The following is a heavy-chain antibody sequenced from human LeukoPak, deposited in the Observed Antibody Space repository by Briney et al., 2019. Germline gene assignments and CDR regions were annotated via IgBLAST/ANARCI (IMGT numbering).Heavy chain of an antibody. CDR1: GASISSTGYY. D-gene: IGHD2-15*01. J-gene: IGHJ4*02. V-gene: IGHV4-39*01. CDR3: ARHRVASAYSSFDY. Sequence: SETLSLTCTVSGASISSTGYYWGWIRQSPGKRLEWIGSLFNSGVTYYSPSLKSRVSTSVDTSNNHFSLRLTSLTDADTAIYYCARHRVASAYSSFDYWGQGTLVTVSS. CDR2: LFNSGVT.